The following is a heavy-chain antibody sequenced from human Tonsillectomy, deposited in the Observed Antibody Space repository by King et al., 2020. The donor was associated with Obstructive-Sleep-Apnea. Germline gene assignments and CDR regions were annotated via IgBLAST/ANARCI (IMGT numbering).Heavy chain of an antibody. CDR2: ISYDGSEK. D-gene: IGHD3-9*01. CDR1: GFTFSDYA. V-gene: IGHV3-30-3*01. CDR3: ARDHNDILTGYSYGDAFDI. J-gene: IGHJ3*02. Sequence: VQLVESGGGVVQPGRSLRLSCAASGFTFSDYAMHWVRQAPGKGLEWVAVISYDGSEKYSADSVKGRFTISRDSSKNTLYLQMHSLRAEDTAVYYCARDHNDILTGYSYGDAFDIWGQGTMVTVSS.